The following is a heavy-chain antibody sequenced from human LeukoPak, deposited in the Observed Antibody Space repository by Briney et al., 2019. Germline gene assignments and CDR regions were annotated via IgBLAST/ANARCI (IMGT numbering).Heavy chain of an antibody. D-gene: IGHD6-19*01. CDR2: MNPNSGNT. CDR3: ARVGYSSGWYTGTSVYYFDY. CDR1: GYTFTSYD. V-gene: IGHV1-8*01. J-gene: IGHJ4*02. Sequence: ASVKVSCKASGYTFTSYDINWVRQATGQGLEWMGWMNPNSGNTGYAQKFQGRVTMTRNTSISTAYMELSSLRSEDTAVYYCARVGYSSGWYTGTSVYYFDYWGQGTLVTVSS.